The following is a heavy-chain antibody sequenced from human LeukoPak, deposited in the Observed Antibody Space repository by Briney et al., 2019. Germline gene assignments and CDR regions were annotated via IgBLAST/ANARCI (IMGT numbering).Heavy chain of an antibody. CDR2: ISTSGST. J-gene: IGHJ3*01. V-gene: IGHV4-61*02. D-gene: IGHD3-3*01. CDR1: GCSISSGNYY. CDR3: ARGDYDFWSGYYTSGAFDV. Sequence: PSQTLSLTCTVSGCSISSGNYYWSWIRQPAGKGLEWIGRISTSGSTNYIPSLKSRVTISIDTSKNQFSLKLSSVTAADTAVYSCARGDYDFWSGYYTSGAFDVWGQGTMVTVSS.